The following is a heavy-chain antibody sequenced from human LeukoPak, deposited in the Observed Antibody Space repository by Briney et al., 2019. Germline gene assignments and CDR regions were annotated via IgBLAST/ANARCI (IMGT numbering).Heavy chain of an antibody. V-gene: IGHV3-74*01. J-gene: IGHJ4*01. Sequence: GGSLRLSCVASGFTFSTSWMHWVRQAPGKGLVWVSQINSDGSRTRYADSVKGRLTISRDNAKNTVYLQMNSLTTDDTAMYYCARGRNGFFDYWGHGTLVTVSS. D-gene: IGHD5-24*01. CDR1: GFTFSTSW. CDR3: ARGRNGFFDY. CDR2: INSDGSRT.